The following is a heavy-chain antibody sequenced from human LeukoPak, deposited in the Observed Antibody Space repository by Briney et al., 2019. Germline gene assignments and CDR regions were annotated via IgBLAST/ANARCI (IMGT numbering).Heavy chain of an antibody. J-gene: IGHJ6*03. D-gene: IGHD3-10*01. CDR3: ARGGGFYGSGAPYYYFYMGV. V-gene: IGHV4-34*01. CDR1: GASSSNYY. CDR2: SSHIGST. Sequence: SETLSLTCAVHGASSSNYYWTWIRQSPGKGLEWIGESSHIGSTSYNPSLQSRVTVSLQTSNTQFSLKLTSVTAADAAVYYCARGGGFYGSGAPYYYFYMGVWGEGTTVTV.